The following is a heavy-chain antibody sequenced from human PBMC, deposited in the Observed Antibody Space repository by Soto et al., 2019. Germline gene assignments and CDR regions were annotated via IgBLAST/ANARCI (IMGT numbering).Heavy chain of an antibody. D-gene: IGHD6-13*01. CDR1: GFTFSTYG. CDR3: ARVAPGGYGDDFDI. J-gene: IGHJ3*02. CDR2: IAGPGGGA. Sequence: GSLRLSCAASGFTFSTYGMSWVRQAPGKGLEWVSAIAGPGGGASYADSVQGRFTISRDNAKNSLYLQMNSLRAEDTAVYYCARVAPGGYGDDFDIWGQGTMVTVSS. V-gene: IGHV3-23*01.